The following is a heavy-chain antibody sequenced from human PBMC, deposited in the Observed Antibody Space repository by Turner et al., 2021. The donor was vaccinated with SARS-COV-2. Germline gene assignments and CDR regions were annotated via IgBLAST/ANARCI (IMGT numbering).Heavy chain of an antibody. CDR3: AGEVVVLTTTHYGMDV. V-gene: IGHV4-39*01. CDR2: IYYSGST. CDR1: GGSISSSSYY. D-gene: IGHD1-26*01. Sequence: QLQLQESGPGLVKPSETLPLTCTVSGGSISSSSYYWGWIRQPPGKGLEWIGSIYYSGSTYYNPSLKSRVTISVDTSKNQFSLKLSSVTAADTAVYYCAGEVVVLTTTHYGMDVWGQGTTVTVSS. J-gene: IGHJ6*02.